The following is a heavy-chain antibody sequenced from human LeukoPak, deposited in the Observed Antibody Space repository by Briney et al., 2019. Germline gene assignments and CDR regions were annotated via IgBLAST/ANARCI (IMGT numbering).Heavy chain of an antibody. V-gene: IGHV4-59*01. Sequence: SETLSLTCTVSGVSINGYYWSWIRQPPGKGLEWIGYIYYSGSSNNNPSLKSRVTISVDTSKNQFSLKLNSVTAADTAVYYCARESSNSWSAVDYWGQGTLVTVSS. J-gene: IGHJ4*02. D-gene: IGHD6-19*01. CDR1: GVSINGYY. CDR2: IYYSGSS. CDR3: ARESSNSWSAVDY.